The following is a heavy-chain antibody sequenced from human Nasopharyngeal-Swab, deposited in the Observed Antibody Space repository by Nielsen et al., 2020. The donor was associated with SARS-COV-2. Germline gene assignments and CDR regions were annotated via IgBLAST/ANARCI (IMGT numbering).Heavy chain of an antibody. D-gene: IGHD2-8*01. CDR1: GFSITYRF. V-gene: IGHV1-45*02. CDR2: ITPFNGNA. CDR3: ASGQCINGVCNPTDGLDV. Sequence: SVKVSCKASGFSITYRFLHWMRQAPGQALEWMGWITPFNGNAKYAQKFQGRVSITRDGSSTTASLELSSLRPDDTAMYFCASGQCINGVCNPTDGLDVWGQGTSATVS. J-gene: IGHJ6*02.